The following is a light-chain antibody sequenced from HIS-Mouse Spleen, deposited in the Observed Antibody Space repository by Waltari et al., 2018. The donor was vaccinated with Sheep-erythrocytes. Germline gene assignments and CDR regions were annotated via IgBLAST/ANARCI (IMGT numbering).Light chain of an antibody. V-gene: IGLV3-1*01. J-gene: IGLJ2*01. CDR1: KLGDQY. CDR3: QAWDSSIVV. Sequence: SSELTQPPSVSVSPGQTASIPCSGDKLGDQYACWYQQKPGQSPVLVIYQDTKRPSGIPERVSGSNSGNTATLTISGTQAMDEADYYCQAWDSSIVVFGGGTKPTVL. CDR2: QDT.